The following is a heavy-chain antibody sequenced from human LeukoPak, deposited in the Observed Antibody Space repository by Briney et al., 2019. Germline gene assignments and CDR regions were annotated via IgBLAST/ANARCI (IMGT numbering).Heavy chain of an antibody. CDR1: GFTFSSYA. Sequence: GGSLRLSCAASGFTFSSYAMSWVRQAPGKGLEWVSAISGRGGSTYYADSVKGRFTISRDNSKNTLYLQMNSLRAEDTAVYYCAKDLWEFGDYYYYMDVWGKGTTVTVSS. V-gene: IGHV3-23*01. D-gene: IGHD3-10*01. CDR3: AKDLWEFGDYYYYMDV. J-gene: IGHJ6*03. CDR2: ISGRGGST.